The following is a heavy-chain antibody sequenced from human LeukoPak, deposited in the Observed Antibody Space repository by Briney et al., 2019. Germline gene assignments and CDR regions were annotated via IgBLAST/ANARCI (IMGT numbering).Heavy chain of an antibody. CDR1: GXSFDDYG. CDR2: INWNGDST. CDR3: ARDLRVVITGSFDS. D-gene: IGHD3-22*01. Sequence: GGSLRLSCAASGXSFDDYGLTWVRQAPGKGLELVSGINWNGDSTDYADSVKGRFTISRDNAKNSLYLQMNSLRAEDTALYYCARDLRVVITGSFDSWGQGTLVTVSS. V-gene: IGHV3-20*04. J-gene: IGHJ4*02.